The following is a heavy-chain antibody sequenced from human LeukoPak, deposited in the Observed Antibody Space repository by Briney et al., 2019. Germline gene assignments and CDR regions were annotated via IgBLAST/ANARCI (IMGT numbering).Heavy chain of an antibody. CDR3: AKDPTYYYYMDV. Sequence: GRSLRLSCAASGFTFSSYGMHWVRQAPGKGLEWVAVISYDGSNKYYADSVKGRFTISRDNSKNTLYLQMNSLRAEDTAVYYCAKDPTYYYYMDVWGKGTTVTVS. CDR2: ISYDGSNK. CDR1: GFTFSSYG. V-gene: IGHV3-30*18. J-gene: IGHJ6*03.